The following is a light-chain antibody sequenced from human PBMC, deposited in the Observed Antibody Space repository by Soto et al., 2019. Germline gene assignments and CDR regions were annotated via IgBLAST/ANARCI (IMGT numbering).Light chain of an antibody. J-gene: IGKJ1*01. Sequence: DIRMTQSPSTLSASVGDSVTITCRASQKVSPWLAWYQQKAGQAPKLLIYDVSSLKRGVPSRFSGSGSGTEFTLTISSLQSDDFATYYCQQYDSYWGTFGQGTKVEFK. V-gene: IGKV1-5*01. CDR1: QKVSPW. CDR3: QQYDSYWGT. CDR2: DVS.